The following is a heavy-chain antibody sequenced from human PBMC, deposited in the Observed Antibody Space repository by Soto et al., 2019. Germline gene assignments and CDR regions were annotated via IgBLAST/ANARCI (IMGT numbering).Heavy chain of an antibody. Sequence: SETLSLTCTVSGGSISSYYWSWIRQPPGKGLEWIGYIYYSGSTNYNPSLKSRVTISVDTSKNQFSLKLSSVTAADTAVYYCARVKRVTTRGYYYYYYMDVWGKGNPGHRLL. V-gene: IGHV4-59*01. D-gene: IGHD4-17*01. CDR1: GGSISSYY. J-gene: IGHJ6*03. CDR2: IYYSGST. CDR3: ARVKRVTTRGYYYYYYMDV.